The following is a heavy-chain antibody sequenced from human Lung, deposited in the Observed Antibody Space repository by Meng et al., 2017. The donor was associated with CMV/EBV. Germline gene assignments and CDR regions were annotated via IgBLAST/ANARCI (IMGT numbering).Heavy chain of an antibody. J-gene: IGHJ3*01. CDR2: IYPGDFDT. CDR1: GYSFTKNW. CDR3: ARLGGDGYLDAFDF. V-gene: IGHV5-51*01. Sequence: GXSXKISXKATGYSFTKNWIGWVRQMPGKGLEWMGVIYPGDFDTRYSPSFRGQVTISADRSITTAYLQWSSLKASDTAMYYCARLGGDGYLDAFDFWGQGXMVTVSS. D-gene: IGHD5-24*01.